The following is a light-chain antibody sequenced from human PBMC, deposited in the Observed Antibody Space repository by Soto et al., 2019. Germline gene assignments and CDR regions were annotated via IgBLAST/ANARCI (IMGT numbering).Light chain of an antibody. Sequence: QSALTQPPSASGSPGQSVTISCTGTPSDVGGSNSVSWYQQHPGKAPNLMIYDVNKRPSGVPDRFSGSKSGNTASLTISGLQADDEADYYCCLYIGATTYVFGTGTKLTVL. CDR3: CLYIGATTYV. CDR1: PSDVGGSNS. CDR2: DVN. V-gene: IGLV2-8*01. J-gene: IGLJ1*01.